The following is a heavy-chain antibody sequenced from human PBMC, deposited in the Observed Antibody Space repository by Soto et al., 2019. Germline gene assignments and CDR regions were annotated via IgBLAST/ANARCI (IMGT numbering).Heavy chain of an antibody. CDR3: AKEGAIVSYYFDY. CDR2: ISGSGGST. CDR1: GFTFSIYA. V-gene: IGHV3-23*01. D-gene: IGHD3-16*02. J-gene: IGHJ4*02. Sequence: GGSLRLSCAASGFTFSIYAMSWFRQAPGKGLEWVSAISGSGGSTYYADSVKGRFTISRDNSKNTLYLQMNSLRAEDTAVYYCAKEGAIVSYYFDYWGQGTLVTVSS.